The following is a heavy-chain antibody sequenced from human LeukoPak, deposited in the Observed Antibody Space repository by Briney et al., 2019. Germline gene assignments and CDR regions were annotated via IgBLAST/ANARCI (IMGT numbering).Heavy chain of an antibody. CDR2: ISSSSSYI. CDR1: GFTFSSYS. Sequence: GGSLRLSCAASGFTFSSYSMNWVRQAPGKGLEWVSFISSSSSYIYYADSVKGRFTISRDNAKRSLYLQMNSVRAEDTALYYCAKDITPGGLDSWGQGTLVTVSS. J-gene: IGHJ4*02. CDR3: AKDITPGGLDS. V-gene: IGHV3-21*04. D-gene: IGHD1-1*01.